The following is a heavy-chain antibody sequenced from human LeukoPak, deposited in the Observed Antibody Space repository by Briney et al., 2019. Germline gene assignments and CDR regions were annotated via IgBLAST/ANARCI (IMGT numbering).Heavy chain of an antibody. J-gene: IGHJ3*02. CDR2: IYYSGST. D-gene: IGHD6-13*01. V-gene: IGHV4-31*03. CDR1: GGSISSGGYY. CDR3: ARETAAAGAFDI. Sequence: PSQTLSHTCTVSGGSISSGGYYWSWIRQHPGKGLEWIGYIYYSGSTYYNPSLKSRVTISVDTSKNQFSLKLSSVTAADTAVYYCARETAAAGAFDIWGQGTMVTVSS.